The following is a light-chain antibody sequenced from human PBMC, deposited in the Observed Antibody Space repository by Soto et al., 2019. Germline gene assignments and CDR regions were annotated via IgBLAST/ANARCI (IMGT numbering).Light chain of an antibody. J-gene: IGKJ1*01. CDR2: GAS. V-gene: IGKV3-20*01. CDR1: QSGSNNY. Sequence: ESGLTQSRGTLSLSPGAGAHLSSKPSQSGSNNYLACYQKKPAQAPRLLVFGASNRATGIPDRFSGSGSGTDLALTISRLEPEDVAVYYCQQYGRSPPVKFGQGTKVDIK. CDR3: QQYGRSPPVK.